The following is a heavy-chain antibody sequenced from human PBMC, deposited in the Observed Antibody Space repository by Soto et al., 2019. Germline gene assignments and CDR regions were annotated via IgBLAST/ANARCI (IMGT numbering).Heavy chain of an antibody. CDR3: ARALPPLRDFDP. V-gene: IGHV1-69*06. CDR2: IIPIFGTR. J-gene: IGHJ5*02. CDR1: GGTFSSYA. Sequence: QVHLVQSGAEVKKPGSSVKVSCKASGGTFSSYAINWVRQAPGQGLEWMGGIIPIFGTRNYAQRFQGRVTLTADKSTSTAYMELSGLKSEDTAGYYCARALPPLRDFDPWGQGTLVTVSS.